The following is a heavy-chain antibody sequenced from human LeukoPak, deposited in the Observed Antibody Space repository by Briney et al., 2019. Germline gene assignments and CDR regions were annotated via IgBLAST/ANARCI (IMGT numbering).Heavy chain of an antibody. Sequence: SKTLSLTCTVSGGSITSSYWSWIRQSPGKGLEWIGYIHYTGSTNYNPSLKSRVTMLIDTSKNQFSLKLSSVTAADTAVYYCARGRYSAGDNWFDPWGQGTLVTVSS. V-gene: IGHV4-59*01. CDR1: GGSITSSY. D-gene: IGHD3-9*01. CDR2: IHYTGST. CDR3: ARGRYSAGDNWFDP. J-gene: IGHJ5*02.